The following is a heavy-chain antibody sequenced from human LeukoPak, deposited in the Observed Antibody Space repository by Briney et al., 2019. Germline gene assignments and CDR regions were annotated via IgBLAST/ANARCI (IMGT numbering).Heavy chain of an antibody. J-gene: IGHJ4*02. V-gene: IGHV1-2*02. D-gene: IGHD3-22*01. CDR3: ASSGEDPYDSSPPGY. CDR1: GYTFTGYY. CDR2: INPNSGGT. Sequence: ASVKVSCKASGYTFTGYYMHWVRQAPGQGLEWMGWINPNSGGTNHAQKFQGRVTMTRDTSISTAYMELSRLRSDDTAVYYCASSGEDPYDSSPPGYWGQGTLVTVSS.